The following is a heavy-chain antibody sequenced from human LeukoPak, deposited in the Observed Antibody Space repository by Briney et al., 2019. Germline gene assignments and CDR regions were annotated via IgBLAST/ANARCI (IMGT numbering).Heavy chain of an antibody. V-gene: IGHV3-23*01. CDR1: GFTFSTYA. J-gene: IGHJ4*02. CDR2: ISGGGSGT. D-gene: IGHD4-17*01. CDR3: ARSTSVTPSEFDY. Sequence: GGSLRLSCSASGFTFSTYAMTWVRQAPGKGLEWVSAISGGGSGTYYADSVKGRFTISRDNSKNTLYLQMNSLRAEDTAVYYCARSTSVTPSEFDYWGQGTLVTVSS.